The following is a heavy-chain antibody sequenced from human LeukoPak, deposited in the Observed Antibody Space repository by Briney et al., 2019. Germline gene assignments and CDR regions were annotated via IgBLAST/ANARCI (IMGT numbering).Heavy chain of an antibody. CDR2: IIPIFGTA. J-gene: IGHJ3*02. V-gene: IGHV1-69*05. CDR1: RGTFSRYA. Sequence: SVKVYSQASRGTFSRYALSQVRQPPGHGLEWVGGIIPIFGTANYAQKFQGRVTITTDESTSTAYMELSSLRSEDTAVYYCARVRTTVTNRAFDIWGQGTMVTVSS. CDR3: ARVRTTVTNRAFDI. D-gene: IGHD4-17*01.